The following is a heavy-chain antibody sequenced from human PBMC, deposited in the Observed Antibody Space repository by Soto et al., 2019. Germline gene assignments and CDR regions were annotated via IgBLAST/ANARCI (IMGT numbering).Heavy chain of an antibody. CDR2: IYPGDSDT. V-gene: IGHV5-51*01. CDR1: GYSFTSYC. Sequence: ESLKISCKGSGYSFTSYCIGWVRQMPGKGLEWMGIIYPGDSDTRYSPSFQGQVTISADKSISTAYLQWSSLKASDTAMYYCARHEYSSSPGVYYYGMDVWGQGTTVTVSS. D-gene: IGHD6-6*01. J-gene: IGHJ6*02. CDR3: ARHEYSSSPGVYYYGMDV.